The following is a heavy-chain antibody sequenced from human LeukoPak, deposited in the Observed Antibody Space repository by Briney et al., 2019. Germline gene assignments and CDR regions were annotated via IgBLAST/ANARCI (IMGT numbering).Heavy chain of an antibody. CDR2: IYSGGST. D-gene: IGHD6-19*01. J-gene: IGHJ4*02. CDR3: ARILDSAWGELGY. Sequence: GGSLRLSCAASGFTVSSNYMSWVRQAPGKGLEWVSVIYSGGSTDYADSVKGRFTISRDNSKNTLYLQMNSLRAEDTAVYYCARILDSAWGELGYWGQGTLVTVSS. CDR1: GFTVSSNY. V-gene: IGHV3-53*05.